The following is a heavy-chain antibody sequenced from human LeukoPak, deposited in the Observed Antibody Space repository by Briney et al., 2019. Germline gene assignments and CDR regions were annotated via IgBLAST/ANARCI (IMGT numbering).Heavy chain of an antibody. CDR1: GGSIRSYY. Sequence: SETLSLTCTVPGGSIRSYYWSWIQQTPGEGLEWIGYIKYSVNTNYNPSLKSRVTISVDTSKNQFSLKLNSVTAADTAVYYCARHAEGYDAFDLWGHGTVVTVSS. V-gene: IGHV4-59*08. CDR2: IKYSVNT. D-gene: IGHD5-18*01. CDR3: ARHAEGYDAFDL. J-gene: IGHJ3*01.